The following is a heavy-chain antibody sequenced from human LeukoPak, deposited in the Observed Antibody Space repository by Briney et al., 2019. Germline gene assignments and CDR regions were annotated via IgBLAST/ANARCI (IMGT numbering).Heavy chain of an antibody. CDR1: GFTFSSYA. V-gene: IGHV3-23*01. Sequence: GGSLRLSCAASGFTFSSYAMSWVRQAPGKGLEWVSAISGSGGSTCYADSVKGRFTISRDNSKNTLYLQMNSLRDEDTAVYYCARDGYNKAEYYGMDVWGQGTTVTVSS. D-gene: IGHD5-24*01. CDR2: ISGSGGST. CDR3: ARDGYNKAEYYGMDV. J-gene: IGHJ6*02.